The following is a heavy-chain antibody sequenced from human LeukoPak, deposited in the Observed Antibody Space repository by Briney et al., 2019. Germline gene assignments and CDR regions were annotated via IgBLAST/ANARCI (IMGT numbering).Heavy chain of an antibody. Sequence: ASVKVSCKASGYTFTGYYMHWVRQAPGQGLEWMGRINPNSGGTNYAQKFQGRVTMTRDTSISTAYMELSRLRSDDTAVYYCARDPGSSWTVFDYWGQGTLVTVSS. CDR3: ARDPGSSWTVFDY. CDR2: INPNSGGT. J-gene: IGHJ4*02. V-gene: IGHV1-2*06. D-gene: IGHD6-13*01. CDR1: GYTFTGYY.